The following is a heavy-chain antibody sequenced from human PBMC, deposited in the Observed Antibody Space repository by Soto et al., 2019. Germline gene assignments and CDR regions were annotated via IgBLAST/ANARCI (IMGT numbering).Heavy chain of an antibody. Sequence: QVQLVQSGAEVKKPGASVKVSCKASGYTFTSYAIHWVRQAPGQRLEWMGWINAGNGNTKYSQKFQDRVTITRDTSASTAYMELSSLRSEDTAVYYCARDLGGWPDYWGQGTLITVSS. CDR1: GYTFTSYA. CDR3: ARDLGGWPDY. V-gene: IGHV1-3*01. D-gene: IGHD6-19*01. J-gene: IGHJ4*02. CDR2: INAGNGNT.